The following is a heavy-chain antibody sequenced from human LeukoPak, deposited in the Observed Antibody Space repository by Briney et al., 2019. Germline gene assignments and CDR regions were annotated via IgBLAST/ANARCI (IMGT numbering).Heavy chain of an antibody. CDR3: ARHGLHYYDSSGYPDVWFDP. J-gene: IGHJ5*02. CDR1: GGTFSSYA. V-gene: IGHV1-69*13. Sequence: GASVKVSCKASGGTFSSYAISWVRQAPGQGLEWMGGIIPIFGTANYAQKFQGRVTITADESTSTAYMELSSLRSEDTAVYYCARHGLHYYDSSGYPDVWFDPWGQGTLVTVSS. CDR2: IIPIFGTA. D-gene: IGHD3-22*01.